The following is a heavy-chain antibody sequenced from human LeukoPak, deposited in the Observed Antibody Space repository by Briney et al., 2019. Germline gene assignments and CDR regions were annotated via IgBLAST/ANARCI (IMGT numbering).Heavy chain of an antibody. Sequence: SEALSLTRAVYGGAFSGYYWRWIPQPPGKGLEWIGEINHSGSTNYNPSLKSRVTISVDTSKNQFSLKLSSVTAADTAVYYCARGYCSSTSCYTGDAFDIWGQGTMVTVSS. J-gene: IGHJ3*02. CDR1: GGAFSGYY. V-gene: IGHV4-34*01. D-gene: IGHD2-2*02. CDR2: INHSGST. CDR3: ARGYCSSTSCYTGDAFDI.